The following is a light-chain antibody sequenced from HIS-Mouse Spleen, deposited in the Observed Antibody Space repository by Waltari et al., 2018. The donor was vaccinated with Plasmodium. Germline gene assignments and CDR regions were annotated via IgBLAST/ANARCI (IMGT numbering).Light chain of an antibody. CDR1: ALPQKS. CDR2: EDS. CDR3: YSTDSSGNLV. V-gene: IGLV3-10*01. J-gene: IGLJ2*01. Sequence: SYELTQPPSVSVSPGQTARITCSGVALPQKSAYWYQQKSGQAPGLVIYEDSKRPSGIPERFSGSSSGTMATLTISGAQVEDEADYYCYSTDSSGNLVFGGGTKLTVL.